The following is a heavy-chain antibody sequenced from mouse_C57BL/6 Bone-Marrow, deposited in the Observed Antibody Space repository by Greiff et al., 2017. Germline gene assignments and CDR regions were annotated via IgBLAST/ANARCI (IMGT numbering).Heavy chain of an antibody. V-gene: IGHV1-64*01. CDR2: IHPNSGST. J-gene: IGHJ2*01. Sequence: QVQLQQPGAELVKPGASVKLSCKASGYTFTSYWMHWVKQRPGQGLEWIGMIHPNSGSTNYNEKFKSKATLTVDESSSTAYMQLSSLTSEDSAVYYCARFPSNFFDYWGQGTTLTVSS. CDR3: ARFPSNFFDY. CDR1: GYTFTSYW.